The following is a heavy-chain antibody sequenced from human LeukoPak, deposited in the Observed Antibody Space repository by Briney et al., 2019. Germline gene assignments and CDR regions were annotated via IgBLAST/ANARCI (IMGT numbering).Heavy chain of an antibody. CDR3: ARDGIGDYDLYYYYYMDV. Sequence: SETLSLTCTVSGGSISSYYWSWIRQPAGKGLEWIGRIYTSGSTNYNPSLESRVTISVDKSKNQFSLKLSSVTAADTAVYYCARDGIGDYDLYYYYYMDVWGKGTTVTVSS. CDR2: IYTSGST. J-gene: IGHJ6*03. CDR1: GGSISSYY. D-gene: IGHD4-17*01. V-gene: IGHV4-4*07.